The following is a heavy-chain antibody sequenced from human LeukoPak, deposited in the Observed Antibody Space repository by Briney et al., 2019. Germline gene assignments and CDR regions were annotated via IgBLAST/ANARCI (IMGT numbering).Heavy chain of an antibody. CDR3: AKDYYDSSGYYTVYVSQH. Sequence: GGSLRLSCAASGFTFSSYGMHWVRQAPGKGLEWVAVISYDGSNKYYADSVKGRFTISRDNSKNTLYLQMNSLRAEDTAVYYCAKDYYDSSGYYTVYVSQHWGQGTLVTVSS. V-gene: IGHV3-30*18. CDR1: GFTFSSYG. CDR2: ISYDGSNK. D-gene: IGHD3-22*01. J-gene: IGHJ1*01.